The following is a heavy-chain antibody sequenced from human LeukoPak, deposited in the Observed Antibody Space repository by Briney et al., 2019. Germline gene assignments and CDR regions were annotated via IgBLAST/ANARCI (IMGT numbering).Heavy chain of an antibody. CDR1: GGTFSCYA. CDR2: IIPILGIA. V-gene: IGHV1-69*04. CDR3: ARQTAIGIDY. Sequence: SVKVSCKASGGTFSCYATSWVRQAPGQGLEWMGRIIPILGIANYAQKFQGRVTITADKSTSTAYMELSSLRSEDTAVYYCARQTAIGIDYWGQGTLVTVSS. D-gene: IGHD2-21*02. J-gene: IGHJ4*02.